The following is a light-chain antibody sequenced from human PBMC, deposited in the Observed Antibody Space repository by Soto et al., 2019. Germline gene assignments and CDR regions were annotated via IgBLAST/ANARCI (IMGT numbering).Light chain of an antibody. V-gene: IGKV3-20*01. CDR1: QCVTSSF. CDR2: GAS. Sequence: EIVLTQSPGTLSLSPGERATLFSRASQCVTSSFLAWYQQKTGQAPRLLIYGASSRATGIPDRFSGSGSGTDFTLTISRLEPEDFAVYFCHQHDWSPRTFGQGTKVEIK. CDR3: HQHDWSPRT. J-gene: IGKJ1*01.